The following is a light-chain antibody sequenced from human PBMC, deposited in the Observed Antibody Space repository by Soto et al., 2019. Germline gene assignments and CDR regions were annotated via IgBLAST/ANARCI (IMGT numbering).Light chain of an antibody. CDR3: SANTTSRTWV. CDR2: EVS. V-gene: IGLV2-14*01. CDR1: SSDVGNYNY. J-gene: IGLJ3*02. Sequence: QSALTQPASVSGSPGQSITISCTGTSSDVGNYNYVSWYQHHPGKAPKLLIYEVSYRPSGVSVRFSGSKSGNTASLTISGVQDEDEANYYCSANTTSRTWVFGGGTKLTVL.